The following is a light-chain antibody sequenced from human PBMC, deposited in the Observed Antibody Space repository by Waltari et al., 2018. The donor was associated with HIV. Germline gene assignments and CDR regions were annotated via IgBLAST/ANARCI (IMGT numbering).Light chain of an antibody. V-gene: IGKV3-11*01. CDR1: QSVGSY. CDR2: DAS. J-gene: IGKJ4*01. Sequence: EIVLTQSPDTLSLSPGERATLSCRASQSVGSYLGWYQQKPGQTPRLLIYDASNRATGIPARFSGSGSETDFTLTISSLEPEDFAVYYCQQRGNWPLTFGGGTKVEI. CDR3: QQRGNWPLT.